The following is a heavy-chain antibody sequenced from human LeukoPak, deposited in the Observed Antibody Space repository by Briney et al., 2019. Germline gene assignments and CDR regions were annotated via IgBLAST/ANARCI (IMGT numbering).Heavy chain of an antibody. J-gene: IGHJ5*02. D-gene: IGHD2-8*01. Sequence: PGGTLRLSCAASGFTFSSYGMSGVRQAPGKGLEWVSAISGSGGSTYYADSVKGRFTISRDNSKNTLYLQMNSLRAEDTAVYYCAKDSKGGMLDPWGQGTLVTVSS. CDR2: ISGSGGST. V-gene: IGHV3-23*01. CDR1: GFTFSSYG. CDR3: AKDSKGGMLDP.